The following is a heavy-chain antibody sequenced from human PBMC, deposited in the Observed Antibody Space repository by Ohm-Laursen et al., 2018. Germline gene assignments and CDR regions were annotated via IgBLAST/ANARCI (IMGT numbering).Heavy chain of an antibody. CDR1: GGSVSSGSYY. CDR3: ARDGVAAAGRLNY. Sequence: SETLSLTCTVSGGSVSSGSYYWSWIRQPPGKGLEWIGYVYYSGSTNYNPSLKSRVTISLDTSKNQFSLKLRYVTAADTAVYYCARDGVAAAGRLNYWGQGTLVTVSS. J-gene: IGHJ4*02. CDR2: VYYSGST. D-gene: IGHD6-13*01. V-gene: IGHV4-61*01.